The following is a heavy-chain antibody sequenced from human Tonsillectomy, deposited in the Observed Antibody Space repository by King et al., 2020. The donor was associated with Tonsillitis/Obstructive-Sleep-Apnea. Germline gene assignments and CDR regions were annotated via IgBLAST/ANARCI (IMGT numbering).Heavy chain of an antibody. D-gene: IGHD3-3*01. CDR2: INHSGST. CDR3: ARGRNYDFWSGYSKHSDY. J-gene: IGHJ4*02. Sequence: VQLPQWGAGLLKPSETLSLTCAVYGGSFSGYYWSWIRQPPGKGLEWIGEINHSGSTNYNPSLKSRVTISVDTSKNQFSLKLSSVTAADTAVYYCARGRNYDFWSGYSKHSDYWGQGTLVTVSS. CDR1: GGSFSGYY. V-gene: IGHV4-34*01.